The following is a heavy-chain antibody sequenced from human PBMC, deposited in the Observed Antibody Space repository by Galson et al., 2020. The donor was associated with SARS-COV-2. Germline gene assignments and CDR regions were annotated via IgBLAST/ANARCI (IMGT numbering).Heavy chain of an antibody. CDR1: GFSLTTTGMC. CDR3: ARVTQLIGGEVVSNWFDP. V-gene: IGHV2-70*11. Sequence: SGPTLVTPTQTLTLTCTFSGFSLTTTGMCVSWIRQPPGKALEWLARIDWDDDKYYSTSLKTRLTISKDTSKNQVVLTMTNMDPVDTATYYCARVTQLIGGEVVSNWFDPWGQGTLVTVSS. J-gene: IGHJ5*02. CDR2: IDWDDDK. D-gene: IGHD3-16*01.